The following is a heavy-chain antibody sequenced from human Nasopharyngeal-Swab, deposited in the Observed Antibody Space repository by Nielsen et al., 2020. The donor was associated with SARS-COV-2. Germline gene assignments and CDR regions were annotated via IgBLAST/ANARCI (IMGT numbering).Heavy chain of an antibody. CDR2: INHSGST. J-gene: IGHJ4*02. V-gene: IGHV4-34*01. CDR1: GGSFSGYY. Sequence: GSLRLSCAVYGGSFSGYYWSWIRQLPGKGLEWIGEINHSGSTNYNPSLKSRVTISVDTSKNQSSLKLSSVTAADTAVYYCARAPLRGVDYWGQGTLVTVSS. D-gene: IGHD4-17*01. CDR3: ARAPLRGVDY.